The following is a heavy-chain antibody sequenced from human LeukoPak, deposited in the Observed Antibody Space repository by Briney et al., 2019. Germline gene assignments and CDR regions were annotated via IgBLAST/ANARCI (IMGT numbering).Heavy chain of an antibody. Sequence: GGSLRLSCAASGFTFSSYSMNWVRQAPGKGLEWVSSISSSSSYIYYADSVKGRFTISRDNAKNSLYLQMNSLRAGDTAVYYCATSTGYSSNWPLGMTYYFDYWGQGTLVTVSS. V-gene: IGHV3-21*01. CDR3: ATSTGYSSNWPLGMTYYFDY. D-gene: IGHD6-13*01. CDR1: GFTFSSYS. J-gene: IGHJ4*02. CDR2: ISSSSSYI.